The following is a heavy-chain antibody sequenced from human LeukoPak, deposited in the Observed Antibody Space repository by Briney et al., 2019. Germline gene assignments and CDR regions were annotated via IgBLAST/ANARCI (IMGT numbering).Heavy chain of an antibody. Sequence: GGSLRLSCVASGFTFSRYWMHWVRQAPGKGLVSVSSIDHVADTTTYADSAKGRFTISRDNSKNTLYLQMNSLRAEDTAEYYCAKDSNGWYQRGSNYFDYWGQGTLVTVSS. CDR3: AKDSNGWYQRGSNYFDY. J-gene: IGHJ4*02. D-gene: IGHD6-19*01. CDR1: GFTFSRYW. V-gene: IGHV3-74*01. CDR2: IDHVADTT.